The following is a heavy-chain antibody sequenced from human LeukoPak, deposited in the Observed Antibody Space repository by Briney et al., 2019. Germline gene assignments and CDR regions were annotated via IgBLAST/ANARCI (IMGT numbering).Heavy chain of an antibody. Sequence: SETLSLTCTVSGYSISSSYYWGWIRQPPGKGLEWIGSIYYSGSTYYNPSLKSRVTISVDTSKNQFSLKLSSVTAVDTAVYYCARPTDSSSWYTFDYWGQGTLVTVSS. CDR3: ARPTDSSSWYTFDY. CDR1: GYSISSSYY. CDR2: IYYSGST. J-gene: IGHJ4*02. V-gene: IGHV4-39*01. D-gene: IGHD6-13*01.